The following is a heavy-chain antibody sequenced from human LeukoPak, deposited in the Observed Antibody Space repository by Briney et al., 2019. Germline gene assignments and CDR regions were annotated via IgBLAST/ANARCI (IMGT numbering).Heavy chain of an antibody. J-gene: IGHJ6*03. CDR2: IYYSGST. CDR1: GGSISSSSYY. CDR3: ARIRYYYYYMDV. Sequence: SETLSLTCTVSGGSISSSSYYWGWIRQPPGKGLEWIGSIYYSGSTYYNPSLKSRVTISVDTSKNQFSLKLSSVTAADTAVYYCARIRYYYYYMDVWGKGTTVTVSS. V-gene: IGHV4-39*07.